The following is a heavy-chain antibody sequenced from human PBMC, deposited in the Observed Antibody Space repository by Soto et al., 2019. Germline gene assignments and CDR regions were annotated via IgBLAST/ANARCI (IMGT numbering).Heavy chain of an antibody. J-gene: IGHJ4*02. CDR3: AIARGSTYGFFDY. CDR1: GFTFANHA. CDR2: TRPGGDST. D-gene: IGHD5-18*01. Sequence: DVQLLESGGGLVQPGGSLRLSCAASGFTFANHAMYWVRQASGKGLEWVSSTRPGGDSTDYADSVKGRFTISRDNSKSTLYLQLNSLGVEDAAIYYCAIARGSTYGFFDYWGRGTLVTVSS. V-gene: IGHV3-23*01.